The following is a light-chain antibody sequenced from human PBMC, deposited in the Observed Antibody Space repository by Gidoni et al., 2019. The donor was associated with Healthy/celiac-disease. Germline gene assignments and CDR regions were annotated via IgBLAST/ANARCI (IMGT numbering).Light chain of an antibody. CDR2: HDS. Sequence: SYELTQPPSVSVSPGQTASITRSGDKLGDKYACWYQQTPGQSPVLVIYHDSKRPSGIPERFSGSNSGTPATLTISGTQAMDEADYYCQAWDSSTAGVFGGGTKLTVL. CDR1: KLGDKY. CDR3: QAWDSSTAGV. V-gene: IGLV3-1*01. J-gene: IGLJ2*01.